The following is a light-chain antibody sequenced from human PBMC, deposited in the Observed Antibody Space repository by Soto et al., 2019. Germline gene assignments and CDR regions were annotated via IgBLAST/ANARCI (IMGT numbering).Light chain of an antibody. V-gene: IGKV3-20*01. CDR3: QHYGNSPPSVT. Sequence: EIVLKQSPDTLSLSRGERATLSCRASQSISSDYLVWYQQKPGQAPRLLIYGASSRATGIPDRFSGSGSGTDFTLTINRLEPEDFAVYYCQHYGNSPPSVTFGPGTKVDIK. CDR2: GAS. CDR1: QSISSDY. J-gene: IGKJ3*01.